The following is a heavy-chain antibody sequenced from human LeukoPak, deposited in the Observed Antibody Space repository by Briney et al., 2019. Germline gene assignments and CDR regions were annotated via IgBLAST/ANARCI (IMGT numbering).Heavy chain of an antibody. CDR1: GVTFSAYW. V-gene: IGHV3-7*01. J-gene: IGHJ4*02. CDR2: IKEDGSEK. D-gene: IGHD5-12*01. CDR3: ARLTLSANDWCYDY. Sequence: PGGSLRLSCAASGVTFSAYWMRWGRQAPGKGLEWVASIKEDGSEKYSVDSVKGRFTNSRDNAKNSLYLQMNSLRAEDTAVYYCARLTLSANDWCYDYWGQGTLVTVSS.